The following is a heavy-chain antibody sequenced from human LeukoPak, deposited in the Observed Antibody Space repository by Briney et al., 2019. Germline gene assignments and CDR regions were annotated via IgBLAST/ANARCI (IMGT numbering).Heavy chain of an antibody. Sequence: GGSLRLSCAASGFTFSSYSMNWARQAPGKGLEWVSSISSSSSYIYYADSVKGRFTISRGNAKNSLYLQMNSLRAEDTAVYYGAREWGGYYGDYANDAFDIWGQGTMVTVSS. CDR3: AREWGGYYGDYANDAFDI. J-gene: IGHJ3*02. D-gene: IGHD4-17*01. CDR2: ISSSSSYI. CDR1: GFTFSSYS. V-gene: IGHV3-21*01.